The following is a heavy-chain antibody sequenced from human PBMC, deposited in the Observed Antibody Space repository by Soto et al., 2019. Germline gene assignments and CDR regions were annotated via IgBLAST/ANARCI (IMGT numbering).Heavy chain of an antibody. CDR3: AREYTRELFGKSQRGNNWFAP. D-gene: IGHD3-10*02. V-gene: IGHV3-7*03. J-gene: IGHJ5*02. CDR2: INQDGSET. CDR1: GFTLKSYW. Sequence: GGSLRISCAASGFTLKSYWMSWLRQVPGKGLEWVANINQDGSETHYEDSVKGRFSISRDNAKNSVYLQMNSPRADDAAVYYCAREYTRELFGKSQRGNNWFAPSGQATLVTGSS.